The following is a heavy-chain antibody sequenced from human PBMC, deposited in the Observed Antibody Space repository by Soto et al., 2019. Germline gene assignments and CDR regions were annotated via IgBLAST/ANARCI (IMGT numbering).Heavy chain of an antibody. J-gene: IGHJ4*02. CDR1: GGSISSYY. Sequence: QVQLQESGPGLVKPSETLSLTCTVSGGSISSYYWSWIRQPPGKGLEWIGYIYYSGSTNHNPSLTGRVTISVDTSKNQFSLKVRSVTAADTAVYYCARRYGGNFDYWGQGTLVTVCS. CDR2: IYYSGST. V-gene: IGHV4-59*01. CDR3: ARRYGGNFDY. D-gene: IGHD1-26*01.